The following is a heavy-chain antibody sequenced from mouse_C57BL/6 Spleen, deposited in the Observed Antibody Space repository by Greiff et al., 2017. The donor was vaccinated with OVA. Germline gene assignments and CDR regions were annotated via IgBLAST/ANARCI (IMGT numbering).Heavy chain of an antibody. CDR2: IDPSDSET. CDR1: GYTFTSYW. Sequence: QVQLQQPGAELVRPGSSVKLSCKASGYTFTSYWMHWVKQRPIQGLDWIGNIDPSDSETHYNQKFKDKATLTVDKSSSTAYMQLSSLTSEDSAVYYCARPIYGSSFDYWGQGTTLTVSS. D-gene: IGHD1-1*01. J-gene: IGHJ2*01. V-gene: IGHV1-52*01. CDR3: ARPIYGSSFDY.